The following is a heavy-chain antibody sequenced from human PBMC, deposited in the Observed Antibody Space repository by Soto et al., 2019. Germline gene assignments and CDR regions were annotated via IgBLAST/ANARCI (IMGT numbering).Heavy chain of an antibody. Sequence: QVQLQESGPGLVKPSETLSLTCTVSGGSITNYYCSWFRQPPGKGLEWIGYINYDGYSAYNLSLKRRVTLSRDASKTQFSLMLESVTATDTAVYYCARHGFGTLHGLVDVWGPGTTVIVSS. CDR1: GGSITNYY. CDR3: ARHGFGTLHGLVDV. D-gene: IGHD3-10*01. CDR2: INYDGYS. V-gene: IGHV4-59*08. J-gene: IGHJ6*02.